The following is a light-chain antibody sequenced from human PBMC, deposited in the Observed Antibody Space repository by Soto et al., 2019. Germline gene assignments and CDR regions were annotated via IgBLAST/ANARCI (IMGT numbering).Light chain of an antibody. V-gene: IGKV3-20*01. CDR1: QTVSSGY. CDR3: QQYGYAVSLT. J-gene: IGKJ4*01. CDR2: VAS. Sequence: EIVLTQSPGTLSLSPGERATLSCRASQTVSSGYLAWYQQKPDQAPRLLIYVASSRATGIPDRFSGSGSGTDFTLTISRLEPEDFAVDYCQQYGYAVSLTFGGGTKVEIK.